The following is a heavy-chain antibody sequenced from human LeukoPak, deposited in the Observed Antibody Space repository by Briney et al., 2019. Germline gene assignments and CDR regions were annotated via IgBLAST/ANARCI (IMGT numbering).Heavy chain of an antibody. CDR1: GGSISSYY. CDR3: ARERNYDFWSGYYTGAFDI. CDR2: IYYSGST. D-gene: IGHD3-3*01. Sequence: SETLSLTCTVSGGSISSYYWSWIRQPPGKGLEWIGYIYYSGSTNYNPSLKSRVTISVDTSKNQFSLKLSSVTAADTAVYYCARERNYDFWSGYYTGAFDIWGQGTVVTVSS. J-gene: IGHJ3*02. V-gene: IGHV4-59*01.